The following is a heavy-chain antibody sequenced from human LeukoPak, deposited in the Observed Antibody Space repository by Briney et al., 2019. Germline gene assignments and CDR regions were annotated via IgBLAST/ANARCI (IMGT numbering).Heavy chain of an antibody. CDR1: GGSISSYY. V-gene: IGHV4-59*08. CDR2: IYYSGST. J-gene: IGHJ4*02. CDR3: ARGNYGDYFDY. D-gene: IGHD4-17*01. Sequence: SETLSLTCTVSGGSISSYYWSWIRQPPGKGLEWIGYIYYSGSTNYNPSLKSRVTISVDTSKNQFSLMLSSVTAADTAVYYCARGNYGDYFDYWGQGTLVTVSS.